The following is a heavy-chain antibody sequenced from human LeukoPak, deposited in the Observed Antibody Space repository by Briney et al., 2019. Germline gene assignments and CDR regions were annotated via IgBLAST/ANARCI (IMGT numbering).Heavy chain of an antibody. D-gene: IGHD2-2*01. J-gene: IGHJ4*02. Sequence: GASVKVSCKASGYTFTSYGISWVRQAPGQGLEWMGWISAYNGNTNYAQKLQGRVTMTTDTSTSTAYMELRSLRSDDTAVYYCARDPPGYCSSTSCRGLVATKDYWGQGTLVTVSS. V-gene: IGHV1-18*01. CDR3: ARDPPGYCSSTSCRGLVATKDY. CDR2: ISAYNGNT. CDR1: GYTFTSYG.